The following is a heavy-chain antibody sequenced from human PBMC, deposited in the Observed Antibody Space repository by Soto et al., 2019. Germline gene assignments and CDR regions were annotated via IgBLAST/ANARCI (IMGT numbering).Heavy chain of an antibody. J-gene: IGHJ4*02. CDR1: GFTFDDNG. Sequence: EVRLVESGGGVVRPGGSLRLSCAASGFTFDDNGMSWVRQAPGNGLEWVSRINWNGASTGYADSVKGRFTISRDNAKNSLYLQMNSLRAEDTALYYCAREGGYSGNDPFDYWGQGTLVTVSS. CDR3: AREGGYSGNDPFDY. D-gene: IGHD5-12*01. CDR2: INWNGAST. V-gene: IGHV3-20*04.